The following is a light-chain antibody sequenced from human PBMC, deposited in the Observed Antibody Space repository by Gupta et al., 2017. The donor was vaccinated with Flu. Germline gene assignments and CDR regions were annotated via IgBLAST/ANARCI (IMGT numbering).Light chain of an antibody. Sequence: TLLHPAAISCSFNEPPVHSDGNPYLLWFQQRPGQTPRRLIPLASYRDSGVPDRFSGSGSGTDFTLRIRRVEAEDAGLYFCMPGAHWPWTFG. CDR1: EPPVHSDGNPY. CDR3: MPGAHWPWT. J-gene: IGKJ1*01. CDR2: LAS. V-gene: IGKV2-30*02.